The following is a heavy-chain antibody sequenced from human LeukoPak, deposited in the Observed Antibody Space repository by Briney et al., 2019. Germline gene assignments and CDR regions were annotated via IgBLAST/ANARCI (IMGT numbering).Heavy chain of an antibody. CDR2: IYTSGST. CDR3: ARESGLYYGSGSYYHDY. V-gene: IGHV4-4*07. Sequence: SETLSLTCTVSGGSISSYYWSWIRQPAGKGLEWIGRIYTSGSTNYNPTLKSRVTISVDTSKNQFSLKLSSVTAADTAVYYCARESGLYYGSGSYYHDYWGQGTLVTVSS. D-gene: IGHD3-10*01. CDR1: GGSISSYY. J-gene: IGHJ4*02.